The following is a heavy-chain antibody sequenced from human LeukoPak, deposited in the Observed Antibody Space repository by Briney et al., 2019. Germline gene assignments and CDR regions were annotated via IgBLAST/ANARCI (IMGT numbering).Heavy chain of an antibody. D-gene: IGHD3-10*01. V-gene: IGHV4-31*03. CDR3: ARVITMVRGVTIEYFQH. Sequence: PSETLSLTCTVSGDSIDTGGYYWSWLRQRPGKGLEWIGYIDYSGSAYYSPSLRSRVAISIDTSKNHFSLNLTSVTAADTAVYYCARVITMVRGVTIEYFQHWGQGTLVTVSS. J-gene: IGHJ1*01. CDR1: GDSIDTGGYY. CDR2: IDYSGSA.